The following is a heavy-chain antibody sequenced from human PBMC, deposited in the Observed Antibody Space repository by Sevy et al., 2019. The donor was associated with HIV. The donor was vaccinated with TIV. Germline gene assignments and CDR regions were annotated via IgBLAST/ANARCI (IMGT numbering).Heavy chain of an antibody. CDR3: ARDYSYYDSSGYYEQFYFDY. V-gene: IGHV3-48*01. CDR2: ISSSSSTI. Sequence: GGPLRLSCAASGFTFSSYSMNWVRQAPGKGLEWVSYISSSSSTIYYADSVKGRFTISRDNAKNSLYLQMNSLRAEDTAVYYCARDYSYYDSSGYYEQFYFDYWGQGTLVTVSS. J-gene: IGHJ4*02. CDR1: GFTFSSYS. D-gene: IGHD3-22*01.